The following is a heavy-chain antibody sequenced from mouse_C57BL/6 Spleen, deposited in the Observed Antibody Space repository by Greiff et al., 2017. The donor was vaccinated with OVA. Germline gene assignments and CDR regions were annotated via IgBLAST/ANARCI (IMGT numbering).Heavy chain of an antibody. CDR2: ISSGSSTI. Sequence: DVMLVESGGGLVKPGGSLKLSCAASRFTFSDYGMHWVRQAPEKGLEWVAYISSGSSTIYYADTVKGRFTISRDNAKNTLFLQMTSLRSEDTAMYYCATIYYDYGGFAYWGQGTLVTVSA. CDR1: RFTFSDYG. CDR3: ATIYYDYGGFAY. J-gene: IGHJ3*01. V-gene: IGHV5-17*01. D-gene: IGHD2-4*01.